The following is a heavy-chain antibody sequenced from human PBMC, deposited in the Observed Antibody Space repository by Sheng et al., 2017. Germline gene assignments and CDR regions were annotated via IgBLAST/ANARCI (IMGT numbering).Heavy chain of an antibody. J-gene: IGHJ5*02. D-gene: IGHD1-7*01. CDR3: ARAIGNSVPYNWFDP. Sequence: QVQLQESGPGLVKPSETLSLTCAVSGYSISSDYYWGWIRQPPGKGLEWIGSFFHSGSTYYSPSLKSRVTISVDTSKNQFSLKLSSVTAADTAVYYCARAIGNSVPYNWFDPWGQGNPGHRLL. CDR2: FFHSGST. V-gene: IGHV4-38-2*01. CDR1: GYSISSDYY.